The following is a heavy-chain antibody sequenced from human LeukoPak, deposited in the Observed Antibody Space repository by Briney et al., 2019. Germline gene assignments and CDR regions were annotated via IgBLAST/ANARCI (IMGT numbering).Heavy chain of an antibody. CDR1: GFTFSSYA. CDR2: ISYDGSNK. J-gene: IGHJ4*02. V-gene: IGHV3-30-3*01. CDR3: ASGGVAAAGNGY. Sequence: GRSLRLSCAASGFTFSSYAMHWVRQAPGKGLEWVAVISYDGSNKYYADSVKGRFTISRDNSKNTLYLQMDSLRAEDTAVYYCASGGVAAAGNGYWGQGTLVTVSS. D-gene: IGHD6-13*01.